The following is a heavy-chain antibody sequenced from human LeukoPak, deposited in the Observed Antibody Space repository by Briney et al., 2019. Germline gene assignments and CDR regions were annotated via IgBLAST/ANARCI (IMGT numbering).Heavy chain of an antibody. CDR2: INHSGST. CDR1: GGSISSYY. D-gene: IGHD6-19*01. CDR3: ARREDSSGWYDDY. V-gene: IGHV4-34*01. J-gene: IGHJ4*02. Sequence: SETLSLTCTVSGGSISSYYWSWIRQPPGKGLEWIGEINHSGSTNYNPSLKSRVTISVDTSMNQFSLKLSSVTAADTAVYYCARREDSSGWYDDYWGQGTLVIVSS.